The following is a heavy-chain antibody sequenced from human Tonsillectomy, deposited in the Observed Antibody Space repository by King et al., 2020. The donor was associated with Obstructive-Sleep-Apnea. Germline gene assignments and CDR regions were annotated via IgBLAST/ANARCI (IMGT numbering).Heavy chain of an antibody. Sequence: VQLVESGGGLVQPGGSLRLSCAASGFPFRNYAMSWFRQAPEKGLEWVSAISGSGDSPFYADSVKGRFTISRDNSKNTLYLQMNSLRAEDTAVYYCAKADFWSGYANWFDPWGQGTLVTVSS. D-gene: IGHD3-3*01. CDR2: ISGSGDSP. V-gene: IGHV3-23*04. CDR3: AKADFWSGYANWFDP. CDR1: GFPFRNYA. J-gene: IGHJ5*02.